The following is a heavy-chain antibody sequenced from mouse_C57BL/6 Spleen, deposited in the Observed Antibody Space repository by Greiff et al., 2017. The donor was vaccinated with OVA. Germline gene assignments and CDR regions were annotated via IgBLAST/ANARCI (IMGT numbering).Heavy chain of an antibody. V-gene: IGHV3-6*01. Sequence: EVQLQESGPGLVKPSQSLSLTCSVTGYSITSGYYWNWIRQFPGNKLEWMGYISYDGSNNYNPSLKNRISITRDTSKNQFFLKLNSVTTEATATYYCARAVGHWYFDVWGTGTSVTVSS. D-gene: IGHD1-1*02. CDR2: ISYDGSN. J-gene: IGHJ1*03. CDR3: ARAVGHWYFDV. CDR1: GYSITSGYY.